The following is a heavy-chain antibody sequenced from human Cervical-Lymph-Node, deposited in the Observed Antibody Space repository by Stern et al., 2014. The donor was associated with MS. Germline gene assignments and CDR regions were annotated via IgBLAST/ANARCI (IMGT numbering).Heavy chain of an antibody. CDR1: GFTFSSYW. V-gene: IGHV3-7*01. CDR3: ATRAPVRGSGMTGGYFDY. CDR2: INEDGTDK. D-gene: IGHD3-10*01. Sequence: EVHLVESGGGLVQPGGSLRLSCAASGFTFSSYWMSWVRQAPGKGLEWVANINEDGTDKYYLGSVKGRFTISRDNGKNSLNLQMDSLRAEDTAVYYCATRAPVRGSGMTGGYFDYWGQGILVTVSS. J-gene: IGHJ4*02.